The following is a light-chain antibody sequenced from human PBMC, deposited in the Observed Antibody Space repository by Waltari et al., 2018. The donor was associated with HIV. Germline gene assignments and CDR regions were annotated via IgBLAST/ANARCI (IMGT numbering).Light chain of an antibody. CDR2: RNA. J-gene: IGLJ6*01. V-gene: IGLV1-47*01. CDR1: SSNVGKNY. CDR3: ASWDDALSSWL. Sequence: QSGLSQPPSTSRPPGQRVVISCSGSSSNVGKNYVSWFQQLPGAAPRLLIYRNARRPAGVPYRFTAAKSGTSASLVIRGLRSDDEAEYFCASWDDALSSWLFGGGTKLTVL.